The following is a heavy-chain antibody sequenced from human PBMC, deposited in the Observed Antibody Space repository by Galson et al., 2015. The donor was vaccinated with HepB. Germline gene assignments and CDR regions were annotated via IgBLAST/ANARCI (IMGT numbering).Heavy chain of an antibody. CDR2: IKQDEGEK. CDR3: ARQPIMAGATGGFDY. J-gene: IGHJ4*02. V-gene: IGHV3-7*01. Sequence: SLRLSCAASGFTFSNYWMSWVRQAPGKGLEWVANIKQDEGEKYYVDSVKGRFTISRDNAKNSLYLQMNSLRAEDTAVYYCARQPIMAGATGGFDYWGQGTLATVSS. D-gene: IGHD1-26*01. CDR1: GFTFSNYW.